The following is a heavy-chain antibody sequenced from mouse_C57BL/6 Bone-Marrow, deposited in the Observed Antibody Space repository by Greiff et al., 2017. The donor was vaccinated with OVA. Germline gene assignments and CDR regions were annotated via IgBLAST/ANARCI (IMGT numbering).Heavy chain of an antibody. CDR1: GYSFTDYN. CDR2: INPNYGTT. CDR3: AREGYGSSYDWYFDV. V-gene: IGHV1-39*01. Sequence: VQLQQSGPELVKPGASVKISCKASGYSFTDYNMNWVKQSNGKSIEWIGVINPNYGTTSYNQKFKGKATLTVDQSSSTAYMQLNSQTSEDSAVYYCAREGYGSSYDWYFDVWGTGTTVTVSS. J-gene: IGHJ1*03. D-gene: IGHD1-1*01.